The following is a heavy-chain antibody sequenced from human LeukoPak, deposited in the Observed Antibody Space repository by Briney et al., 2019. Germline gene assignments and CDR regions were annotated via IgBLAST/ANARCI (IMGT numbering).Heavy chain of an antibody. J-gene: IGHJ4*02. D-gene: IGHD3-22*01. CDR1: GFTFSNAW. Sequence: PGGSLRLSCAASGFTFSNAWMSWVRQAPGKGLEWVGRIKSKTDGGTTDYAAPVKGRFTISRDDSKNTLYLQMNSLKTEDTAVYYCTTTYYYDSSGYYYTGNYWGQGTLVTVSS. V-gene: IGHV3-15*01. CDR3: TTTYYYDSSGYYYTGNY. CDR2: IKSKTDGGTT.